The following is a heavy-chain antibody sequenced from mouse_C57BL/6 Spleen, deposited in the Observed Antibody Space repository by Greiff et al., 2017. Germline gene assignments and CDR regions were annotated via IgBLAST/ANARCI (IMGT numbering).Heavy chain of an antibody. CDR3: ARDPFSYDSSYGYFDV. CDR1: GYTFTSYW. D-gene: IGHD1-1*01. CDR2: IDPSDSET. J-gene: IGHJ1*03. V-gene: IGHV1-52*01. Sequence: QVQLQQPGAELVRPGSSVKLSCKASGYTFTSYWMHWVKQRPIQGLEWIGNIDPSDSETHYNQKFKDKATLTVDKSSSTAYMQLSSLTSEDSAVYYCARDPFSYDSSYGYFDVWGTGTTVTVAS.